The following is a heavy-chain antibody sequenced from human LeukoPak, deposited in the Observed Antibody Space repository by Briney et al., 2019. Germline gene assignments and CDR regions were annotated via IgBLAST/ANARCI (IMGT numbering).Heavy chain of an antibody. D-gene: IGHD1-26*01. Sequence: GGSLRLSCEASGFNLGSSWMAWVRQAPGKGLEWVSLIDKDGGATYYADSVKGRFTISRDNSKNSLYLQMNGLRIEDTALYYCATWAFYHSLDVWGQGTTVTVSS. CDR1: GFNLGSSW. J-gene: IGHJ6*02. CDR3: ATWAFYHSLDV. CDR2: IDKDGGAT. V-gene: IGHV3-43*02.